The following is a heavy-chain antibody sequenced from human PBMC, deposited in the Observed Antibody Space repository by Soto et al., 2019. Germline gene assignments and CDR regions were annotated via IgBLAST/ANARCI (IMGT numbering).Heavy chain of an antibody. CDR1: GFTFSNAC. D-gene: IGHD3-3*01. Sequence: EVQLVESGGGLVKPGGSLRLSCAASGFTFSNACMNWVRQAPGKGLEWVGRIKSKTDGGTTDYAAPVKGRFTISREDTTNTLYLQMNSLGAEDTALYYCTTLNGIDFWSATYGMDVW. J-gene: IGHJ6*01. V-gene: IGHV3-15*07. CDR3: TTLNGIDFWSATYGMDV. CDR2: IKSKTDGGTT.